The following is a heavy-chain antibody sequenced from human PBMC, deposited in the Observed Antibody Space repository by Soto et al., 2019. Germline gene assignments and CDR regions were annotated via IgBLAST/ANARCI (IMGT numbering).Heavy chain of an antibody. D-gene: IGHD6-13*01. CDR2: INPSGGTT. V-gene: IGHV1-46*01. CDR3: ASAGPSDPYSSSLSPFSYYSLDV. J-gene: IGHJ6*01. Sequence: ASVKVSCKASGYTFTIYYMHWVRQAPGQGLEWMGIINPSGGTTSYAQKFEDRVTMTRDTSTSTVYMELSSLRTEDTAVYYCASAGPSDPYSSSLSPFSYYSLDVWGLGATVTVSP. CDR1: GYTFTIYY.